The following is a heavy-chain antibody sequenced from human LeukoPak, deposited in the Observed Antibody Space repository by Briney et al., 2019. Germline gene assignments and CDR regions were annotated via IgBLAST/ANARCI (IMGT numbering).Heavy chain of an antibody. J-gene: IGHJ3*02. D-gene: IGHD3-22*01. CDR3: ARGTDPTMIVVVITHGDAFEI. CDR1: GGSLSGYY. CDR2: INPSGST. Sequence: SETLSLTCAVYGGSLSGYYWSWIRQPPGKGLEWNGEINPSGSTNYNTSLKSRVTISVDTSRNQFSLKLSSVTAADTAFYYFARGTDPTMIVVVITHGDAFEIWGQGTMVTVSS. V-gene: IGHV4-34*01.